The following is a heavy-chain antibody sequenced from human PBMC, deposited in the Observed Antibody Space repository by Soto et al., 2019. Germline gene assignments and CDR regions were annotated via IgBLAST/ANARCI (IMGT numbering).Heavy chain of an antibody. CDR1: GFTFSDYF. Sequence: VHLMDSGGGLVKPGGSLRLSCAASGFTFSDYFMTWIRQAPGKGLEWVSYIGSRGSPIYYVDSVKGRFTISRDNAKDSLYLHMNSLRSEDTAVYYCARVSSSSLFDYWGQGTLVTVSS. D-gene: IGHD6-6*01. CDR2: IGSRGSPI. J-gene: IGHJ4*02. CDR3: ARVSSSSLFDY. V-gene: IGHV3-11*01.